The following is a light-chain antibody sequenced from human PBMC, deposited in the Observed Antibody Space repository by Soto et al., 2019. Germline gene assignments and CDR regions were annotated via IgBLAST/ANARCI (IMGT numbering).Light chain of an antibody. CDR2: EGS. CDR3: CSYAGSRSWV. Sequence: QSALTQPASVYGSPGQSITISCNGTNNDVANYNLVSWYQQHPGKAPKLRIYEGSNRPSGVSNRFSGSKSANTASLTISGLQAEDEADYYCCSYAGSRSWVFGGGTKLTVL. V-gene: IGLV2-23*01. CDR1: NNDVANYNL. J-gene: IGLJ3*02.